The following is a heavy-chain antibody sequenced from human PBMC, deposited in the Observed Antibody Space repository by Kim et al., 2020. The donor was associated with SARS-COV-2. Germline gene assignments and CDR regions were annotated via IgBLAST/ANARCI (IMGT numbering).Heavy chain of an antibody. CDR2: INHSGST. CDR3: VTPARDSSGYYYSGRRYFDY. CDR1: GGSFSGYY. D-gene: IGHD3-22*01. J-gene: IGHJ4*02. Sequence: SETLSLTCAVYGGSFSGYYWSWIRQPPGKGLEWIGEINHSGSTNYNPSLKSRVTISVDTSKNQFSLKLSSVTAADTAVYYCVTPARDSSGYYYSGRRYFDYWGQGTLVTVSS. V-gene: IGHV4-34*01.